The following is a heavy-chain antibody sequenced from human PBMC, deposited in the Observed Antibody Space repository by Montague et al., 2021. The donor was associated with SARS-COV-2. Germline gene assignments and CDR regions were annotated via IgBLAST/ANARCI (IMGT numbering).Heavy chain of an antibody. D-gene: IGHD2-15*01. CDR3: ARTTIRMLYPENAFDI. CDR2: TYYRSKWYH. CDR1: GDSVSSNTAT. V-gene: IGHV6-1*01. Sequence: CAISGDSVSSNTATWNWIRQSPSRGLEWLGRTYYRSKWYHDYAISLKSRITINPDTSKNQFSLQLSSVAPEDTAVFYCARTTIRMLYPENAFDIWGQGTMATVS. J-gene: IGHJ3*02.